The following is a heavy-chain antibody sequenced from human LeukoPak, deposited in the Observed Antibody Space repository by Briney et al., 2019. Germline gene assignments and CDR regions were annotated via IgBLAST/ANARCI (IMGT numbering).Heavy chain of an antibody. CDR1: GFTFSSYW. CDR3: ARGGYNYPFFDH. D-gene: IGHD5-18*01. J-gene: IGHJ4*02. V-gene: IGHV4-4*01. Sequence: GSLRLSCAASGFTFSSYWMSWVRQAPGKGLEWIGYIYHRGGTYYNPSLKSRVTLSVDRSKNQFSLMLSSVTAADTAVYFCARGGYNYPFFDHWGQGALVTVSS. CDR2: IYHRGGT.